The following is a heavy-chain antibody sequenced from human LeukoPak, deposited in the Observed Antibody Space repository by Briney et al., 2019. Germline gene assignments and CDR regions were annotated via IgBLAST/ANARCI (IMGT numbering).Heavy chain of an antibody. CDR2: TFYRSEWKY. CDR3: ARDHGLSYGKPFDY. V-gene: IGHV6-1*01. CDR1: GDSVSASRVA. D-gene: IGHD5-18*01. J-gene: IGHJ4*02. Sequence: SQTLSLTCVISGDSVSASRVAWNWIRQSPSRGLEWLGRTFYRSEWKYEYAPSVRSRMTINSDTSKNQFSLQVNSVTPEDTAVYYCARDHGLSYGKPFDYWGQGTLVTVSS.